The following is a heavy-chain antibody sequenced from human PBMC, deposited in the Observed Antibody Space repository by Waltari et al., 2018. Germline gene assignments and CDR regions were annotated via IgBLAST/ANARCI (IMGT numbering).Heavy chain of an antibody. Sequence: QVQLVESGGGVVQPGRSLRLSCAAAGLTFRLIGLHWVRQTPGKELVWVAVIWYDGSNKYYADSVKGRFTISRDNSKNTLYLQMNSLRAEDTAVYYCARGQWELLSLVPRLGYFDYWGQGTLVTVSS. V-gene: IGHV3-33*01. CDR2: IWYDGSNK. J-gene: IGHJ4*02. CDR1: GLTFRLIG. D-gene: IGHD1-26*01. CDR3: ARGQWELLSLVPRLGYFDY.